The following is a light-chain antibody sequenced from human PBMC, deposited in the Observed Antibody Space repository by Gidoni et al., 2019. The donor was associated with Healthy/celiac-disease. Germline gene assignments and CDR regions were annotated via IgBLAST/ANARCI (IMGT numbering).Light chain of an antibody. CDR3: QQYNSYLYT. CDR1: QGIDSW. CDR2: EAS. V-gene: IGKV1-5*03. J-gene: IGKJ2*01. Sequence: DIQMTQSPSTLSASVGDRVTSTCRASQGIDSWLAWYQQKPGKAPQLLLYEASSLERGVPSRCCGSVSGTEFTLTISSLQPDDFASYYCQQYNSYLYTFGQGTQLELK.